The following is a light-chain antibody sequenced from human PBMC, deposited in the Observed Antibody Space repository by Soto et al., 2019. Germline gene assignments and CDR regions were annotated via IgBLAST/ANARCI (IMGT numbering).Light chain of an antibody. Sequence: IVMTQSPATLSMSPGERATLSCRASQSLNRDLAWYQQKPGQSPRLLIFGASIRATGIPARFSGSGSGTEFTLTIGSLQSEDCAVYYCQQYGSSPLTFGGGTKVDIK. J-gene: IGKJ4*01. CDR2: GAS. CDR3: QQYGSSPLT. V-gene: IGKV3-15*01. CDR1: QSLNRD.